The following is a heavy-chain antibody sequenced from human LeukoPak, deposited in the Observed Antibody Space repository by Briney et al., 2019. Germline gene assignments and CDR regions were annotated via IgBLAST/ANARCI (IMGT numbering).Heavy chain of an antibody. CDR2: IAHHGNNR. Sequence: WVSLTLSCTTSAFTCSASPMLWVRPGPGNGREWVSYIAHHGNNRYYVDSVKGRFTIARDNSKGTLYLQMNSLRGDDTAIYYCAKDGSWSCTDWGEGTLVTVAP. CDR3: AKDGSWSCTD. D-gene: IGHD2-21*01. V-gene: IGHV3-30*02. J-gene: IGHJ4*02. CDR1: AFTCSASP.